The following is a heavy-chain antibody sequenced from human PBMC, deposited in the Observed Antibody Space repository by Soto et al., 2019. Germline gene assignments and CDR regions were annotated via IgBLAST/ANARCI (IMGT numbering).Heavy chain of an antibody. V-gene: IGHV3-23*01. D-gene: IGHD2-15*01. Sequence: GGSLRLSCAASGFTFSNYGMSWVRQAPGKGLEWVSVISGSGGSTYYADSVKGRFTLSRDNSKNTVYLQMNSLRAEDTAVYYCAKDSPVGVPLLRDLHDWGQGTLVTVSS. CDR1: GFTFSNYG. CDR3: AKDSPVGVPLLRDLHD. J-gene: IGHJ1*01. CDR2: ISGSGGST.